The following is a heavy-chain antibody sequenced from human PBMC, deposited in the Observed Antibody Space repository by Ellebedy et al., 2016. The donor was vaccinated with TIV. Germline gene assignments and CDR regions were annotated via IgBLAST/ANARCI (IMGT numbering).Heavy chain of an antibody. Sequence: GESLKISCAASGFTFNNYWMSWIRQAPGKGLEWVANIKQDGSEKYYVSSVKGRFIISRDNVENSLYLQMNSLRDEDTAVYYCAREGGYYDFWSGYLGINPRYGMDVWGQGTTVTVPS. CDR3: AREGGYYDFWSGYLGINPRYGMDV. V-gene: IGHV3-7*01. CDR1: GFTFNNYW. CDR2: IKQDGSEK. J-gene: IGHJ6*02. D-gene: IGHD3-3*01.